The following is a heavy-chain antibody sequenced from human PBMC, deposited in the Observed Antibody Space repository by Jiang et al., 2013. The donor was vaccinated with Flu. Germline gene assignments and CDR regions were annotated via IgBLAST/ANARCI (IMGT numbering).Heavy chain of an antibody. CDR3: ARDLNIVVVPAAIRYYYYGMDV. J-gene: IGHJ6*02. Sequence: EWVAVISYDGSNKYYADSVKGRFTISRDNSKNTLYLQMNSLRAEDTAVYYCARDLNIVVVPAAIRYYYYGMDVWGQGTTVTVSS. V-gene: IGHV3-30-3*01. CDR2: ISYDGSNK. D-gene: IGHD2-2*01.